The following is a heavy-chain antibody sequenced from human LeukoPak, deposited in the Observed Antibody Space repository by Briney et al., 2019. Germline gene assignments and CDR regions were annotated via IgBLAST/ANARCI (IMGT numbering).Heavy chain of an antibody. Sequence: SETLSLTCTVSGGSISGYYWSWIRQPPGKGLEWIGYIYYSGSTNYNPSLKSRVTISVDTSKNQFSLKLSSVTAADTAVYYCARAGTSSSYYYYGMDVWGQGTTVTVSS. V-gene: IGHV4-59*01. J-gene: IGHJ6*02. CDR1: GGSISGYY. D-gene: IGHD6-13*01. CDR3: ARAGTSSSYYYYGMDV. CDR2: IYYSGST.